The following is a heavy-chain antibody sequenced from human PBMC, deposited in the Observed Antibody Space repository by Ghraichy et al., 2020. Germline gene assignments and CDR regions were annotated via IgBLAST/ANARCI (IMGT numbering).Heavy chain of an antibody. CDR1: GGSISGYY. CDR3: VRSGDCLSGLEIDY. D-gene: IGHD3-3*01. J-gene: IGHJ4*02. CDR2: IHYSGTT. V-gene: IGHV4-59*08. Sequence: SETLSLTCTVSGGSISGYYWSWIRQSPGKGLEWIGYIHYSGTTDYNPPFKSRVTISVDMSKNQFSLKLNSVTAADTAVYYCVRSGDCLSGLEIDYWGQGTLVTVSS.